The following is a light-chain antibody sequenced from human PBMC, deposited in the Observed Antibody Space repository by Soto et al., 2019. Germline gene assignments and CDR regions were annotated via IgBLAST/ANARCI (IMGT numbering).Light chain of an antibody. V-gene: IGKV3-20*01. CDR3: QQLST. J-gene: IGKJ1*01. Sequence: EIVLTQSPGTLSLSPGERATLSCRASQSVSSSYLAWYQQKTGQAPRLLIYGASSRATGIPDMFSGSGSGTDFTLTISRLEPEDFAVYYCQQLSTFGQGTKVDIK. CDR2: GAS. CDR1: QSVSSSY.